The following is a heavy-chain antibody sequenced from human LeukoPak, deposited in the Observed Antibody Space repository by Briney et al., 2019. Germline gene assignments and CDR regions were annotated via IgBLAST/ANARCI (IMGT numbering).Heavy chain of an antibody. CDR1: GLRFRSYA. CDR3: AKGRCSGVGCDSFHS. D-gene: IGHD2-15*01. J-gene: IGHJ4*02. CDR2: ISDDSSFT. Sequence: GGSLRLSCVASGLRFRSYAMSWVRQAPGKGLECISTISDDSSFTYYADSVKGRSAISRDDSKNTLYLQMNNLKVEDTAVYYCAKGRCSGVGCDSFHSWGQGALVTVPS. V-gene: IGHV3-23*01.